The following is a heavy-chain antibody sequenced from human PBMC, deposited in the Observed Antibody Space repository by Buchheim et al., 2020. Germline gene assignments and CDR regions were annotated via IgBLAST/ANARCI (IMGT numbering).Heavy chain of an antibody. CDR2: ISGSGSVI. V-gene: IGHV3-48*03. D-gene: IGHD1-26*01. Sequence: EVHLVASGGGLVQPGGSLRLSCTGSGFTFNTYEMNWVRQAPGKGLEWVLYISGSGSVIDYADSVKGRFTISRDNAKNSLYLQMNSLRVEDTAVYYCARVGATYFWGQGTL. CDR1: GFTFNTYE. J-gene: IGHJ4*02. CDR3: ARVGATYF.